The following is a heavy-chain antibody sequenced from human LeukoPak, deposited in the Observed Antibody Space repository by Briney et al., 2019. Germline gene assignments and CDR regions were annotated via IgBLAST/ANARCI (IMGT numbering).Heavy chain of an antibody. CDR3: ARDFYGSRPGAFDY. V-gene: IGHV1-2*06. D-gene: IGHD3-10*01. J-gene: IGHJ4*02. Sequence: GASVKVSCKTSGYSFSGHYIHWVRQAPGQGLQWMGQINPNSGASHYAQRFKDRVTVTSDTSISTAYMEMSSLTSDDTAVYYCARDFYGSRPGAFDYWGQGTLVTVSS. CDR2: INPNSGAS. CDR1: GYSFSGHY.